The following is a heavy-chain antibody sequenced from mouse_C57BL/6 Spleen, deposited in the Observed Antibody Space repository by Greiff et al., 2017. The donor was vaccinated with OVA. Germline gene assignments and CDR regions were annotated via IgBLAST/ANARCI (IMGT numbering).Heavy chain of an antibody. CDR1: GYTFTSYW. J-gene: IGHJ2*01. CDR3: ARSFYDGYSYFDY. D-gene: IGHD2-3*01. V-gene: IGHV1-52*01. Sequence: QVQLQQPGAELVRPGSSVKLSCKASGYTFTSYWMHWVKQRPIQGLEWIGNIDPSDSETHYNQKFKDKATLTVDKSSSTAYMQLSSLTSEDSAVYYCARSFYDGYSYFDYWGQGTTLTVSS. CDR2: IDPSDSET.